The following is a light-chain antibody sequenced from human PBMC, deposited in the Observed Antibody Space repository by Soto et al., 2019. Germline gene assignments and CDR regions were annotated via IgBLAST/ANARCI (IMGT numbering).Light chain of an antibody. CDR2: DVS. V-gene: IGLV2-14*01. Sequence: QSALTQPASVSGSPGQSITISCTGTSSDVGGYNYVSWYQQHPGKAPNLMIYDVSNRPSGVSNRFSGSKSGNTASLTISGLQADDEADYYCSSYTRSSTLYVVFGGGTKLTVL. CDR1: SSDVGGYNY. J-gene: IGLJ2*01. CDR3: SSYTRSSTLYVV.